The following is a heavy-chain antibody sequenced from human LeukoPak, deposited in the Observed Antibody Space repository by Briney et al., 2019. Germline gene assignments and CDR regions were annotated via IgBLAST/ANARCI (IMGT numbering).Heavy chain of an antibody. J-gene: IGHJ4*02. CDR1: GFTFSSYG. V-gene: IGHV3-30*02. CDR2: IRYDGSNK. D-gene: IGHD6-13*01. CDR3: AKDSALSSWKNYFDY. Sequence: GGSLRLSCAASGFTFSSYGMHWVRQAPGKGLEWVAFIRYDGSNKYYADSVKGRFTISRDNSKNTLYLQMNSLRAEDTAVYYCAKDSALSSWKNYFDYWGQGTLVTVSS.